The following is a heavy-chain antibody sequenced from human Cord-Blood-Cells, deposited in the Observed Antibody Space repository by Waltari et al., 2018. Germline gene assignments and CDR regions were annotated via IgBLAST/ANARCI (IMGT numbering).Heavy chain of an antibody. Sequence: EVQLVESGGGLVKPGGSLRLSCAASGFTFSSYSMNWVRQAPGKGLEWVSSISSSSSYIYYADSVNGRFTISRDNAKNSLYLQMNSLRAEDTAVYYCARDNSVTNDAFDIWGQGTMVTVSS. V-gene: IGHV3-21*01. D-gene: IGHD4-17*01. CDR1: GFTFSSYS. J-gene: IGHJ3*02. CDR3: ARDNSVTNDAFDI. CDR2: ISSSSSYI.